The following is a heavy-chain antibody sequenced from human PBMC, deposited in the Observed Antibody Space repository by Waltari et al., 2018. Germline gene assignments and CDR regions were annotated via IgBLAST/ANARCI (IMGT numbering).Heavy chain of an antibody. CDR3: ARVWVGDITMVQGVIDY. V-gene: IGHV1-3*01. CDR1: GYTFTSYA. Sequence: QVQLVQSGAEVKKPGASVKVSCKASGYTFTSYAMHWVRQAPGQRLEWMGWINAGNGNTKYSQKFQGRVTITRDTSANTAYMELSSLRSEDTAVYYCARVWVGDITMVQGVIDYWGQGTLVTVSS. J-gene: IGHJ4*02. D-gene: IGHD3-10*01. CDR2: INAGNGNT.